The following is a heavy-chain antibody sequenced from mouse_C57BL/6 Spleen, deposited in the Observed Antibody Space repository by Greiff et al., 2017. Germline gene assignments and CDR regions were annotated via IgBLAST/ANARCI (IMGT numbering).Heavy chain of an antibody. D-gene: IGHD2-3*01. CDR3: ARGLLHYFDY. Sequence: QVQLQQSGPELVKPGASVKISCKASGYAFSSSWMNWVKQRPGKGLEWIGRIYPGDGDTNYNGKFKGKATLTADKSSSTAYMQLSSLTSEDSAVYFCARGLLHYFDYGGQGNTLTVSS. J-gene: IGHJ2*01. V-gene: IGHV1-82*01. CDR1: GYAFSSSW. CDR2: IYPGDGDT.